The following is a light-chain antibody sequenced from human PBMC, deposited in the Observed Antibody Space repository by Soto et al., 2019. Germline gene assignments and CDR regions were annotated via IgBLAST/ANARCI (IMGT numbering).Light chain of an antibody. CDR1: QSVSSSY. J-gene: IGKJ4*01. V-gene: IGKV3-20*01. CDR3: QKCKVAPFT. Sequence: EIVLTQSPGTLSLSPGERATLSCRASQSVSSSYLAWYQQKPGQAPRLLIYGASSRATGIPDRFSGSGSGTDFTLTISSLQPEDAATYYCQKCKVAPFTFGGGTKVDNK. CDR2: GAS.